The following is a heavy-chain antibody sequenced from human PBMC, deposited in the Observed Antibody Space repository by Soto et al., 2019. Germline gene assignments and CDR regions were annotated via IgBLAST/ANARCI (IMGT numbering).Heavy chain of an antibody. CDR2: IFHSGST. V-gene: IGHV4-30-4*01. CDR3: ARNRYYGSGTYYNFYSGMDV. Sequence: SETLSLTCTVSGGSINSGDYYWTWVRQPPGKGLEWIGNIFHSGSTYYTPSLQSRVTISLDTSKNHFSLKLSSVTPTDTAVYYCARNRYYGSGTYYNFYSGMDVWGQGTTVTVSS. CDR1: GGSINSGDYY. J-gene: IGHJ6*02. D-gene: IGHD3-10*01.